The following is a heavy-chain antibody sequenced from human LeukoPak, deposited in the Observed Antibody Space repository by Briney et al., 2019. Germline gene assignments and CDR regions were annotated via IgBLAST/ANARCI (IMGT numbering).Heavy chain of an antibody. J-gene: IGHJ6*02. V-gene: IGHV3-7*01. CDR2: IKTDGSET. CDR3: VRFGPDHDMGL. D-gene: IGHD3-16*01. CDR1: GFRFSNHW. Sequence: GASLRLSCAAAGFRFSNHWMTWVRQAPEKGLEWLARIKTDGSETYYVDSVKGRFTISRDNAKSSLYLQMNSLRVEDTAVYHCVRFGPDHDMGLWGQGTTVTVS.